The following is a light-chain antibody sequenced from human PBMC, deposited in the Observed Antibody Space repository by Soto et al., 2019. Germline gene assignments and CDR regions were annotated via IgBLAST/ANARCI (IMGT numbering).Light chain of an antibody. CDR2: GAS. CDR1: QGISRK. Sequence: IVMTQSPANLSVAPGERVTFSCRASQGISRKVAWYQHKPGQAPRLLISGASTGATGIPARFSGSGSGTEFTLTISSLQSEDCAIYYCQQYHTWPITFGGGTKVEIK. CDR3: QQYHTWPIT. J-gene: IGKJ4*01. V-gene: IGKV3-15*01.